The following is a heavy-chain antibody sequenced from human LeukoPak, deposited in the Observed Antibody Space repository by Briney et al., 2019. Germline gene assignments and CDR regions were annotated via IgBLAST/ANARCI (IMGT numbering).Heavy chain of an antibody. CDR2: ICSSGST. V-gene: IGHV4-59*08. CDR1: GGSFIGSY. D-gene: IGHD3-10*01. CDR3: ARLKEGRIRGDGWFGS. J-gene: IGHJ5*01. Sequence: SETLSLTCTVSGGSFIGSYWSWVRQPPGKGLEWVGYICSSGSTDYSPSFKSRVTISVDTSKNQFSLKLASVTAADTALYYCARLKEGRIRGDGWFGSWGQGTLVAVSS.